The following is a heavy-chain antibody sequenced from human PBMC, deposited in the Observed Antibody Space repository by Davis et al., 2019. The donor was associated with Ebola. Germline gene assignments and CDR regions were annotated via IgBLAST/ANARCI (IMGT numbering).Heavy chain of an antibody. CDR3: ASGGITMVQGEPRYGMDV. J-gene: IGHJ6*02. V-gene: IGHV1-69*06. CDR1: GYTFTSYA. Sequence: SVKVSCKASGYTFTSYAISWVRQAPGQGLEWMGGIIPIFGTANYAQKFQGRVTITADKSTSTAYMELSSLRSEDTAVYYCASGGITMVQGEPRYGMDVWGQGTTVTVSS. D-gene: IGHD3-10*01. CDR2: IIPIFGTA.